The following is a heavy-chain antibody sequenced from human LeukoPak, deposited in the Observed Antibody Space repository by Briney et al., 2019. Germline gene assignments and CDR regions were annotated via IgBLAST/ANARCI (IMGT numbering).Heavy chain of an antibody. V-gene: IGHV4-30-4*08. D-gene: IGHD2-2*01. J-gene: IGHJ5*02. CDR3: ARVKRIVVVPAARPNWFDP. CDR2: IYYSGST. CDR1: GGSISSGDYY. Sequence: PSQTLSLTCTVSGGSISSGDYYWSWIRQPPGKGLEWIGYIYYSGSTYYNPSLKSRVTISVDTSKNQFFLKLSSVTAADTAVYYCARVKRIVVVPAARPNWFDPWGQGTLVTVSS.